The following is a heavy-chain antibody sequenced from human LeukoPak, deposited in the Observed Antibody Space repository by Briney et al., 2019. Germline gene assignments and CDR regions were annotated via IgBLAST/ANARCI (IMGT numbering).Heavy chain of an antibody. CDR3: AKEKVATSFSA. J-gene: IGHJ5*02. D-gene: IGHD5-12*01. CDR1: GFTFSSYA. CDR2: ISGSGDST. Sequence: PGGSLRLSCAASGFTFSSYAMSWVRQAPGEGLEYVAAISGSGDSTYHADPVKGRFTISRDNSKDTLNLQMNSLRAEDTAVYYCAKEKVATSFSAWGQGTLVTVSS. V-gene: IGHV3-23*01.